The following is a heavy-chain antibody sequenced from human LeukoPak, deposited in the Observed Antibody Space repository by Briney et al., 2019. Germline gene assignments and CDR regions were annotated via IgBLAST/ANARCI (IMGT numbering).Heavy chain of an antibody. CDR3: AKDRGVWAFDI. Sequence: PGGSLRLSCAASGFTFSSYGMHWVRQAPGKGLEWVAVISYDGSNKYYADSVKGRFTISRDNSKNTLYLQMNSLRAEDTAVYYCAKDRGVWAFDIWGQGTMVTVSS. J-gene: IGHJ3*02. V-gene: IGHV3-30*18. CDR1: GFTFSSYG. CDR2: ISYDGSNK.